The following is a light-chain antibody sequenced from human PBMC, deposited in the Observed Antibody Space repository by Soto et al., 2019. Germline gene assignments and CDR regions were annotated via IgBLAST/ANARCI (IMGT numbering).Light chain of an antibody. Sequence: DIQMTQSPPTLSASVGDTVSITCRASLSISSWLAWYQQKPGKAPKILIYEASKLKSDVPSRFSGSGSGTDFTLTINGLQPDDFATYYCQQYDRFPYSFGPGTRLEIK. CDR3: QQYDRFPYS. CDR1: LSISSW. CDR2: EAS. J-gene: IGKJ2*01. V-gene: IGKV1-5*03.